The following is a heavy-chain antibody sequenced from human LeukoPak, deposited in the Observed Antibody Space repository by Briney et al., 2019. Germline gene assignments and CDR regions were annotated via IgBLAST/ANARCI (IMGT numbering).Heavy chain of an antibody. CDR3: ARGNTEFSSSRIWFNP. J-gene: IGHJ5*02. CDR1: AGSISSYF. V-gene: IGHV4-59*01. CDR2: IHYSGRT. D-gene: IGHD6-13*01. Sequence: SETLSLTCTVSAGSISSYFWSWNRQPPGKRLEWIGYIHYSGRTDYNPSLKSRVTMSLDTSKNNFSLTLTSATAADTAVYYCARGNTEFSSSRIWFNPWGRGSRVTVSS.